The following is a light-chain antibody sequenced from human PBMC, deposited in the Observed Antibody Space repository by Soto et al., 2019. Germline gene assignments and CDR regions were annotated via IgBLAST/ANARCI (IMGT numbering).Light chain of an antibody. CDR3: QSYDSSLSVV. CDR2: GNN. CDR1: SSNIGAGYD. V-gene: IGLV1-40*01. J-gene: IGLJ2*01. Sequence: QSVLTQPTSVSGAPGQRVTISCTGSSSNIGAGYDVHWYQHLPRTAPKLLIYGNNKRPSGVPDRFSGSKSGTSASLAITGLQAEDEADYYCQSYDSSLSVVFGGGTKLTVL.